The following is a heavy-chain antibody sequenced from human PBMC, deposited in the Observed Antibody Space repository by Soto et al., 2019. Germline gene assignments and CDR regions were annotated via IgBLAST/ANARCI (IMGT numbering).Heavy chain of an antibody. CDR3: ARNSDPAWVAY. CDR2: IHYSGST. Sequence: SETLSLTCIVSGGSISGYYWSWIRQPPGKGLEWIGYIHYSGSTNYNPSPRSRVPISVDTSKNQFSLKLSSVTAADTAVYYCARNSDPAWVAYWGQGTQVTVSS. J-gene: IGHJ4*02. CDR1: GGSISGYY. V-gene: IGHV4-59*08. D-gene: IGHD2-2*01.